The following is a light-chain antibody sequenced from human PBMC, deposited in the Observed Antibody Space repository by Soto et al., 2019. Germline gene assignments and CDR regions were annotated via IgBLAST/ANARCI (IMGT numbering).Light chain of an antibody. J-gene: IGKJ5*01. V-gene: IGKV1D-8*03. CDR2: AAS. CDR1: QGISSY. Sequence: VSWMTQSPSLLSASTRDRVTISCRMSQGISSYLAWYQQKPGKAPELLIYAASTLQSGVPARFSGSGSGTDFTLTISSLEPEDFAVYSCQQHNTWPITFGQGTRLEIK. CDR3: QQHNTWPIT.